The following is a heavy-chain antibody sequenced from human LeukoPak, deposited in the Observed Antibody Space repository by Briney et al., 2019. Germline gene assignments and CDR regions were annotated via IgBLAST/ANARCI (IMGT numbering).Heavy chain of an antibody. CDR2: INQEGSER. CDR3: ARIIGAFGTYRYDS. V-gene: IGHV3-7*01. Sequence: GGSLRLSCAASGFTFFSYTMNWVRQAPGKGLEWVGNINQEGSERNHGDSVNGRFTISRDNAENSLYLQMNSLRAEDTAVYYCARIIGAFGTYRYDSWGQGTLVSVSS. D-gene: IGHD3-16*02. CDR1: GFTFFSYT. J-gene: IGHJ4*02.